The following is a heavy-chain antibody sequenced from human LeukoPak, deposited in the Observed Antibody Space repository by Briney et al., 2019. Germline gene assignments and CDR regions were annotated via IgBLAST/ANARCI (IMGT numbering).Heavy chain of an antibody. CDR3: ARDRGRRDDY. CDR1: GFTFSSYW. Sequence: GGSLRLPCAASGFTFSSYWMTWVRQAPGKGLEWVANIDEDGSEKHYVDSVKGRFTVSRDNAENSLYLQMNSLGAEDTAVYYCARDRGRRDDYWGQGTLVTVSS. D-gene: IGHD5-12*01. J-gene: IGHJ4*02. V-gene: IGHV3-7*03. CDR2: IDEDGSEK.